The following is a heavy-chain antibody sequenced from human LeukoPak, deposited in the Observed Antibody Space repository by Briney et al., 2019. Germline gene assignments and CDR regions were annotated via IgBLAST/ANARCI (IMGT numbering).Heavy chain of an antibody. CDR2: MNPNSGNT. Sequence: ASVKVSCKASGYTFTSYDINWVRQATGQGLEWMGWMNPNSGNTGYAQKFQGRVTITRNTSISTAYMELSSLRSEDTAVYYCAVIAAAGTYDAFDIWGQGTTVTVSS. V-gene: IGHV1-8*03. D-gene: IGHD6-13*01. CDR1: GYTFTSYD. J-gene: IGHJ3*02. CDR3: AVIAAAGTYDAFDI.